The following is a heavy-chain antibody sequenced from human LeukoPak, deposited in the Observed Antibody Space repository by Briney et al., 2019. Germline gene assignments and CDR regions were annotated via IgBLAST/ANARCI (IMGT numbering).Heavy chain of an antibody. CDR2: IKRDGSEE. D-gene: IGHD5-18*01. CDR1: GFSFMTYSSDW. Sequence: GGSLKLSCAASGFSFMTYSSDWISWVRQAPGKGLEWVACIKRDGSEEYYADSVRGRFTISRDNAKNSLYLQMNILRVEDTAFHYCANLDTAMAKGAHWGQGTLVTVSS. J-gene: IGHJ4*02. CDR3: ANLDTAMAKGAH. V-gene: IGHV3-7*01.